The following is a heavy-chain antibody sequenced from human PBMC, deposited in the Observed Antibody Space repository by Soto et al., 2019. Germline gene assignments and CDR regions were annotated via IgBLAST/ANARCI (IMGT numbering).Heavy chain of an antibody. CDR1: GYTFNTYD. CDR3: ARRKERSGPHYFDY. Sequence: ASVKVSCKASGYTFNTYDIYWMRQATRQGLEWMGWMNPYNGNTGYAQKFQGRVTVTRNTSISTVYMELGGLRRDDTAVYYCARRKERSGPHYFDYWGQGSQVTVSS. CDR2: MNPYNGNT. D-gene: IGHD6-25*01. V-gene: IGHV1-8*01. J-gene: IGHJ4*02.